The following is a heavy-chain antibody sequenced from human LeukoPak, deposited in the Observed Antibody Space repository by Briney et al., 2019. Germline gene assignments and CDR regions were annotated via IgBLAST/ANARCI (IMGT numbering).Heavy chain of an antibody. J-gene: IGHJ4*02. Sequence: GGSLRLSCAASGFTFSSYWMSWVRQAPGKGLEWVANIKKDGSEKYYVDSVKGRFTISRDNAKNSLYLQMNSLRAEDTAVYCCAKGGGVWGTAGYWGQGTLVTVSS. CDR2: IKKDGSEK. D-gene: IGHD3-16*01. V-gene: IGHV3-7*01. CDR1: GFTFSSYW. CDR3: AKGGGVWGTAGY.